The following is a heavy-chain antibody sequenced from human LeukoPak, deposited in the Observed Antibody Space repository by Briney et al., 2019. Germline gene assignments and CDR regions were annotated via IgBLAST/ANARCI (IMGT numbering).Heavy chain of an antibody. CDR1: GGSISSYY. Sequence: SSETLSLTCTVSGGSISSYYWSWIRQPPGKGLEWIGYIYYSGSTNYNPSLKSRVTISVDTSKNQFSLKLSSVTAADTAVYYCARDLGRYDAFDIWGQGTMVTVSS. CDR3: ARDLGRYDAFDI. CDR2: IYYSGST. V-gene: IGHV4-59*01. J-gene: IGHJ3*02.